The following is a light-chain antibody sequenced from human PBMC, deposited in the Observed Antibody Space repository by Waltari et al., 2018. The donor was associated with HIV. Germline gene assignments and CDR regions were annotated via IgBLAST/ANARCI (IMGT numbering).Light chain of an antibody. Sequence: EIVFTQSPGTLSLSPGERAILSCRASQSVSSYLAWYQQGPGQAPRLLIYAASTRDTDITDRLRGSGARTDVTLTITRLQPEDFAVDDCQQDSTSMYTFGQGTKLE. J-gene: IGKJ2*01. CDR2: AAS. CDR3: QQDSTSMYT. CDR1: QSVSSY. V-gene: IGKV3-20*01.